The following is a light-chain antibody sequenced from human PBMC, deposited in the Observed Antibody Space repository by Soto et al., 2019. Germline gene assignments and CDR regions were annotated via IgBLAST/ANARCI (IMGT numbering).Light chain of an antibody. Sequence: QSVLTQPASVSGSPGQSITISCTGTSSDVGGYNSVSWYRQDPGKAPKRMIYDVTNRPSGVSNRFSGSKSGNTASLTISGLQAEDEADYYCSSFTSDITYVFGTGTQLTVL. J-gene: IGLJ1*01. V-gene: IGLV2-14*01. CDR3: SSFTSDITYV. CDR1: SSDVGGYNS. CDR2: DVT.